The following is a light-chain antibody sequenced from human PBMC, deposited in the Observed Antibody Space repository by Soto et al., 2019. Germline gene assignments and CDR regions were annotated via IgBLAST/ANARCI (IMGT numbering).Light chain of an antibody. J-gene: IGKJ2*02. CDR1: QSVTNRY. V-gene: IGKV3-20*01. Sequence: ESVLTQSPGTLSLSPGERATLSCRASQSVTNRYFAWYQQRPGQAPTLLICRISNRATGIPDRFSGSGSGTDFTLTISRLEPEDFVVYYCQQYSSLPRTFGQGTKVDIK. CDR3: QQYSSLPRT. CDR2: RIS.